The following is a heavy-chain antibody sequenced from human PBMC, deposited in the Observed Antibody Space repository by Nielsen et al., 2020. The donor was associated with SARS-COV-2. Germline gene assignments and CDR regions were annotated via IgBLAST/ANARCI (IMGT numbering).Heavy chain of an antibody. CDR1: GGSFSGYY. CDR2: IYYSGST. J-gene: IGHJ4*02. D-gene: IGHD5-12*01. V-gene: IGHV4-59*01. Sequence: SETLSLTCAVYGGSFSGYYWSWIRQPPGKGLEWIGYIYYSGSTNYNPSLKSRVTISVDTSKNQFSLKLSSVTAADTAVYYCARDLGYSGYDLAFDYWGQGTLVTVSS. CDR3: ARDLGYSGYDLAFDY.